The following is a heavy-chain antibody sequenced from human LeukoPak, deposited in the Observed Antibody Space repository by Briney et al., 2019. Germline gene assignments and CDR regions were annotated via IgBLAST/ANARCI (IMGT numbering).Heavy chain of an antibody. V-gene: IGHV4-38-2*02. CDR2: IYYSGNT. D-gene: IGHD1-26*01. J-gene: IGHJ6*03. Sequence: SETLSLTCTVSGYSIGSGYYWGWIRQPPGKGLEWIGSIYYSGNTYYNPSLKSRVTISVDTSKNQFSLKLSSVTAADTAVYYCARGGGSYYMDVWANGTTVTVSS. CDR1: GYSIGSGYY. CDR3: ARGGGSYYMDV.